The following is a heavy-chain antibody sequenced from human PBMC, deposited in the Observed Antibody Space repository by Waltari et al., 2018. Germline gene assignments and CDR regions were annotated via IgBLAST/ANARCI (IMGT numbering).Heavy chain of an antibody. Sequence: QLHLQESGPGLVKPSETLSLTCRVSGGSITSNRHYWGWIRQPPGKGPEWTGTISYSGATYNNPSLKSRVTISVDTSKNQYSLKLTSVTAADTAVYYCATYIGASIGTAAFDVWGQGTMVTVSS. V-gene: IGHV4-39*01. CDR3: ATYIGASIGTAAFDV. J-gene: IGHJ3*01. CDR2: ISYSGAT. D-gene: IGHD5-12*01. CDR1: GGSITSNRHY.